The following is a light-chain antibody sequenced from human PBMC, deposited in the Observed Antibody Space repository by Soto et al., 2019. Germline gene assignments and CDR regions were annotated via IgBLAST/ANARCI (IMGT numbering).Light chain of an antibody. J-gene: IGKJ3*01. CDR2: AAS. Sequence: EIALTQSPATLSLSPGERATLSCRASQSVASNYLVWSQKRPGQAPRLLIYAASTRAAGIPDRFTGSGSGTDVTLTISRLEPEDIAVFFCHQYSRSPILTFGPGTKVDIK. CDR3: HQYSRSPILT. CDR1: QSVASNY. V-gene: IGKV3-20*01.